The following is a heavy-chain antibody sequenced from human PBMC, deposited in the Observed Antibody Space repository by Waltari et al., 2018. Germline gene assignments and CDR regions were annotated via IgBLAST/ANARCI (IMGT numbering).Heavy chain of an antibody. CDR1: GGPFSSYA. CDR3: AREGCTNGVCYTGGYMDV. Sequence: QVQLVQSGAAVKKPGSSVKVSCKASGGPFSSYAISWVRPAPGQGLEWMGGIIPIFGTANYAQKFQGRVTITADKSTSTAYMELSSLRSEDTAVYYCAREGCTNGVCYTGGYMDVWGKGTTVTVSS. D-gene: IGHD2-8*01. V-gene: IGHV1-69*14. CDR2: IIPIFGTA. J-gene: IGHJ6*03.